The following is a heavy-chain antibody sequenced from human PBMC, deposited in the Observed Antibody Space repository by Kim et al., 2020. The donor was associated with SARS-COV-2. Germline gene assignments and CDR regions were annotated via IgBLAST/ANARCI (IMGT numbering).Heavy chain of an antibody. CDR3: ARDSTGVDY. D-gene: IGHD3-10*01. Sequence: SETLSLTCTVSGGSISSYYWSWLRQPPGKGLELIGYIYYTGSTNYNPSLKSRVTISLDTTKNQFSLKLSSVTAADNAVYYCARDSTGVDYWGQGTLVTVSS. J-gene: IGHJ4*02. CDR1: GGSISSYY. CDR2: IYYTGST. V-gene: IGHV4-59*13.